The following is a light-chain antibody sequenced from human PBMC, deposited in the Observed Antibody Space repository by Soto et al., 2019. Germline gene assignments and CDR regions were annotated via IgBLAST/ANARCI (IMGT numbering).Light chain of an antibody. CDR3: QSYDSSLSADV. J-gene: IGLJ1*01. CDR2: GNN. CDR1: SSNIGAGYD. V-gene: IGLV1-40*01. Sequence: QAVVTQPPSVSGAPGQRVTISCTGSSSNIGAGYDVHWYQQLPGTAPKLLIYGNNNRPSGVPDRFSGSKSDTSASLAITELQAEDEADYYCQSYDSSLSADVFGPGTKLTVL.